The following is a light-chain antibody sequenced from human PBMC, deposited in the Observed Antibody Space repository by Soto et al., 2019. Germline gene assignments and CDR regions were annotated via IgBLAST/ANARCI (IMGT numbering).Light chain of an antibody. CDR3: QQYGSSALT. CDR1: QSVGSIY. CDR2: VAS. J-gene: IGKJ4*01. Sequence: EIVLTQSPGTLSLSPGERATLSCRASQSVGSIYLAWYQQKPGQAPRLLIYVASSRPTGIPDRFSGSGSRTDFTLTISRLEPEDFAVYYCQQYGSSALTFGGGTKVEIK. V-gene: IGKV3-20*01.